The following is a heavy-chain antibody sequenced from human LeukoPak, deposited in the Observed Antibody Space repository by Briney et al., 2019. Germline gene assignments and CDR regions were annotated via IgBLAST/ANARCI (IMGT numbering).Heavy chain of an antibody. CDR2: IYSGGST. Sequence: GGSLRLSCAASGFTVSSNYMSWVRQAPGKGLEWVSVIYSGGSTYYADSVKGRFTISRDNSKNTLYLQMNSLRAEDTAVYYCARGYDSSGPPYFDYWGQGTLVTVPS. CDR1: GFTVSSNY. CDR3: ARGYDSSGPPYFDY. J-gene: IGHJ4*02. V-gene: IGHV3-53*01. D-gene: IGHD3-22*01.